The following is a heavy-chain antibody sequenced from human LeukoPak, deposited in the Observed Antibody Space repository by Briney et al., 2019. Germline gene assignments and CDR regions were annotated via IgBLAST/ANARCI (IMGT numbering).Heavy chain of an antibody. CDR3: ARVSTLIFGSLDV. CDR1: GGSFSGYY. V-gene: IGHV4-34*01. Sequence: SETLSLTCAVYGGSFSGYYWSWIRQPPGKGLEWIGEINHSGSTNYNPSLKSRVTISVDTSKNQFSLKLSSVTAADTAVYYCARVSTLIFGSLDVWGKGTTVTVSS. D-gene: IGHD3-3*02. J-gene: IGHJ6*04. CDR2: INHSGST.